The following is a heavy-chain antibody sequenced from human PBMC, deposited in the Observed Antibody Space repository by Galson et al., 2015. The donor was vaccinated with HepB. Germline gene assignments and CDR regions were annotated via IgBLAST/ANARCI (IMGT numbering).Heavy chain of an antibody. V-gene: IGHV3-21*01. CDR3: ARDVAAAGAFEL. D-gene: IGHD6-13*01. CDR1: GFTFSSYS. J-gene: IGHJ2*01. Sequence: SLRLSCAASGFTFSSYSMNWVRQAPGKGLEWVSSISSSSSYIYYADSVKGRFTISRDNAKNSLYLQMNSLRAEDTAVYYCARDVAAAGAFELWGRGTLVTVSS. CDR2: ISSSSSYI.